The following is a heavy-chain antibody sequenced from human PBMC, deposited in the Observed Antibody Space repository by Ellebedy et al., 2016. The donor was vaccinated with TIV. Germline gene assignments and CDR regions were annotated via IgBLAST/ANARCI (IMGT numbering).Heavy chain of an antibody. J-gene: IGHJ4*02. CDR2: VFHSGDT. CDR1: GGPITSDNW. CDR3: ASLGYFSGVGCHAVR. D-gene: IGHD2-15*01. V-gene: IGHV4-4*02. Sequence: MPSETLSLTCAVSGGPITSDNWWTWVRQPPGKGLGWIGEVFHSGDTQYNPSLGSRVTISIDKSMNHFTLRLTSLTAADTALYVCASLGYFSGVGCHAVRWGQGTLVTVSS.